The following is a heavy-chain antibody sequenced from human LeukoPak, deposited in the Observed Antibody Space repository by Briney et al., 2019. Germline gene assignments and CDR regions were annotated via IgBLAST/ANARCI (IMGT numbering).Heavy chain of an antibody. CDR2: INHSGST. Sequence: SETLSLTCAVSGYPINNAYYWSWIRQPPGKGLEWIGEINHSGSTNYNPSLKSRVTISVDTSKNQFSLKLSSVTAADTAVYYCARRGVVPAARRQFDYWGQGTLVTVSS. J-gene: IGHJ4*02. CDR1: GYPINNAYY. V-gene: IGHV4-34*01. CDR3: ARRGVVPAARRQFDY. D-gene: IGHD2-2*01.